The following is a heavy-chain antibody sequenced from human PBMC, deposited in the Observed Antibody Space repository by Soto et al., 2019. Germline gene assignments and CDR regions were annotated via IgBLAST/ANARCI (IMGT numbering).Heavy chain of an antibody. CDR3: ARDVSLAVLSGTFDP. Sequence: PGGSLRLSCAASGFTFSSYWMHWVRQAPGKGLVWVSRINSDGSSTSYADSVKGRFTISRDNAKNTLYLQMNSLRAEDTAVYYYARDVSLAVLSGTFDPWGQGTLVTVSS. J-gene: IGHJ5*02. CDR2: INSDGSST. CDR1: GFTFSSYW. V-gene: IGHV3-74*01. D-gene: IGHD1-1*01.